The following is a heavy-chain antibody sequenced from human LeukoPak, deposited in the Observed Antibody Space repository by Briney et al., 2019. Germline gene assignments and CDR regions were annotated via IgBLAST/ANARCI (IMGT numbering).Heavy chain of an antibody. CDR3: ARHVTAAGSKAFDI. Sequence: PSETLSLTCPVSGGSIISYYWSWIRQPPGKGLEWIGYIYYSGSTNYNPSLKSRVTISVDTSKNQFSLKLNSVTAADTAVYYCARHVTAAGSKAFDIWGQGTMVTVSS. D-gene: IGHD6-13*01. V-gene: IGHV4-59*08. CDR2: IYYSGST. CDR1: GGSIISYY. J-gene: IGHJ3*02.